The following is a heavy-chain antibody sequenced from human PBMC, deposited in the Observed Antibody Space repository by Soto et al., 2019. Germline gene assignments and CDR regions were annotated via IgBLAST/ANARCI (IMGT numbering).Heavy chain of an antibody. V-gene: IGHV3-72*01. CDR1: VLIFSDYH. CDR2: IRRKANSYTT. CDR3: AMLGGWSGGSSGMDV. J-gene: IGHJ6*02. Sequence: EVQLVESGVGLVQPGGSLRLSCAASVLIFSDYHMDWVREAPGKGLEWVGRIRRKANSYTTEYAASVKGRFTISRDDSKNSLYLQMNSLKSEDTAVYYCAMLGGWSGGSSGMDVWGQGTTVTVSS. D-gene: IGHD6-19*01.